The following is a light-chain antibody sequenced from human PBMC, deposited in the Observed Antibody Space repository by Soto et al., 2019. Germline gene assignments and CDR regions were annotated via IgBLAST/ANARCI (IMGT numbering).Light chain of an antibody. CDR3: QQYYTSPYT. Sequence: EIVLTQSPDTLSLSPGDRATLSCRASQSVTSNSLAWYQQKPGQAPRLLIYGASIRATGIPDRFSGSGSGTDFTLTISSLQAEDVGVYYCQQYYTSPYTFGQGTKLEIK. CDR2: GAS. V-gene: IGKV3-20*01. J-gene: IGKJ2*01. CDR1: QSVTSNS.